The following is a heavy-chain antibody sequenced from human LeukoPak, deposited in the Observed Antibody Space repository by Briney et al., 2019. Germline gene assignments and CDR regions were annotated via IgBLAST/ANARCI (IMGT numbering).Heavy chain of an antibody. J-gene: IGHJ4*02. CDR1: GGTFSSYA. CDR3: ASGTGYSSSWNFDY. Sequence: SVKVSCKASGGTFSSYAISWVRQAPGQGLEWMGGIIPIFGTANYAQKFQGRVTITTGESTSTAYMELSSLRSKDTAVYYCASGTGYSSSWNFDYWGQGTLVTVSS. CDR2: IIPIFGTA. V-gene: IGHV1-69*05. D-gene: IGHD6-13*01.